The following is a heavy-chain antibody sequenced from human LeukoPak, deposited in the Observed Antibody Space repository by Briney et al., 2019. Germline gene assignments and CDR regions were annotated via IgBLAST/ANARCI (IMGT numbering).Heavy chain of an antibody. J-gene: IGHJ4*02. CDR2: ISSSSSYI. CDR1: GFTFSSYS. Sequence: GGSLRLSCAASGFTFSSYSMNWVREAPGKGLEWVSSISSSSSYIYYADSVKGRFTISRDNAKKSLFLQMNSLRAEDTAVYYCARVPMVQGVNVDPCDYWGQGTLVTVSS. V-gene: IGHV3-21*01. CDR3: ARVPMVQGVNVDPCDY. D-gene: IGHD3-10*01.